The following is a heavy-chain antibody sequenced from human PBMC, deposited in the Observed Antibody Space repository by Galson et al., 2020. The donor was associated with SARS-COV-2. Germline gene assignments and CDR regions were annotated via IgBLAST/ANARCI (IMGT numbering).Heavy chain of an antibody. CDR2: INFRGST. Sequence: SETLSLTCTVSGGSIISSSHYWVWIRQPPGKGLEWVGSINFRGSTFYNPSLNSRVTISVDTSKNQFSLKLSSVTAADTAVYFCARRDSSGYHEHRYHWYQWGQRPL. D-gene: IGHD3-22*01. J-gene: IGHJ4*02. V-gene: IGHV4-39*01. CDR1: GGSIISSSHY. CDR3: ARRDSSGYHEHRYHWYQ.